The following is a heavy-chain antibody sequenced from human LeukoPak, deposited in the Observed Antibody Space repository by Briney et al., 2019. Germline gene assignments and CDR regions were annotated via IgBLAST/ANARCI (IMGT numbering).Heavy chain of an antibody. CDR1: GYSFTNYY. CDR2: INPGGRST. CDR3: ARQAAAMYNWFDP. J-gene: IGHJ5*02. V-gene: IGHV1-46*01. D-gene: IGHD6-13*01. Sequence: ASVKVSCKASGYSFTNYYIHWVRQAPGQGLEWMGIINPGGRSTSYAQTFQGRVTMTRDTSTSTVYMELSSLRSEDTAVYYCARQAAAMYNWFDPWGQGTLVTVSS.